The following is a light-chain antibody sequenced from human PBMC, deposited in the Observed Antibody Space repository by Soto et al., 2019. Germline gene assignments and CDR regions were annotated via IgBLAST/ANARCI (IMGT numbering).Light chain of an antibody. CDR3: CSYAGSSTLGV. Sequence: QSALTQPASVYGSPGQSITISCTGTSSDVGSYNLVSWYQQHPGKAPKLMIYEGSKRPSGVSNRFSGSKSGNTASLTISGLQAEDEADYYCCSYAGSSTLGVFGTGTKVTVL. CDR1: SSDVGSYNL. V-gene: IGLV2-23*01. J-gene: IGLJ1*01. CDR2: EGS.